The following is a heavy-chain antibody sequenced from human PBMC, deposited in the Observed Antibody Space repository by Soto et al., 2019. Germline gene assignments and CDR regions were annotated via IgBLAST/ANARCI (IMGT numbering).Heavy chain of an antibody. CDR2: INPIVSMS. CDR1: GDTFSFYT. CDR3: ARNPNSVVVTAMNFDS. Sequence: SVKVSCKASGDTFSFYTINWVRQAPGLGLEWVGRINPIVSMSNYAQKFQGRVTMTADKSTSTAYMELSSLRSEDTAVYYCARNPNSVVVTAMNFDSWGQGTLVTVSS. D-gene: IGHD2-21*02. J-gene: IGHJ4*02. V-gene: IGHV1-69*02.